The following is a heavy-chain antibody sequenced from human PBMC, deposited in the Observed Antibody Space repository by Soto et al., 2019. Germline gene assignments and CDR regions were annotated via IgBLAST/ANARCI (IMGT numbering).Heavy chain of an antibody. CDR2: IYYSGST. J-gene: IGHJ4*02. V-gene: IGHV4-59*01. D-gene: IGHD2-15*01. CDR3: ARSPNFATLGLFDY. CDR1: GGSISSYY. Sequence: PSETLSLTCTVSGGSISSYYWSWIRQPPGKGLEWIGYIYYSGSTNYNPSLKSRVTISVDTSKNQFSLKLSSVTAADTAVYYCARSPNFATLGLFDYWGQGTLVTVSS.